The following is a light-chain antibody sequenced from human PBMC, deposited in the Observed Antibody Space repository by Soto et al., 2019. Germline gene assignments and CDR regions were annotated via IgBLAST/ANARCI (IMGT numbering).Light chain of an antibody. CDR1: QSVLYNSNNKNY. CDR3: QQDYRTPTCT. V-gene: IGKV4-1*01. CDR2: WAS. J-gene: IGKJ1*01. Sequence: DIVMTQSPDSLAVSLGERATINCKSSQSVLYNSNNKNYLAWYQQKPGQPPKLLIYWASTRESGVPDRFSGSGSGTDFTLTISSLQAEDVAGYYCQQDYRTPTCTFGQGTKVEIK.